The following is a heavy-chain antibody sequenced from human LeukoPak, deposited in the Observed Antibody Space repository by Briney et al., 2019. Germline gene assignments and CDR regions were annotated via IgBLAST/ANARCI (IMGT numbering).Heavy chain of an antibody. Sequence: AETLSLTCSVSDDSITMYYWTWIRQPPGKVLEWIGYVDHTGSTNFNPSLNGRVSISRDTTKNLFSLRLRSVTAADTAVYFCARGRVSSSTWYSTYYYYFYMDVWGKGTTVTVSS. CDR3: ARGRVSSSTWYSTYYYYFYMDV. V-gene: IGHV4-59*01. D-gene: IGHD1-1*01. CDR2: VDHTGST. J-gene: IGHJ6*03. CDR1: DDSITMYY.